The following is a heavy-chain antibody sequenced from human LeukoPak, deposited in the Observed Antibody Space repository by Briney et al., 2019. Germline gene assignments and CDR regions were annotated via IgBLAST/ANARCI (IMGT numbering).Heavy chain of an antibody. Sequence: PSETLSLTCTVSGGSISSYYWSWIRQPPGKGLEWIGYIYYSGSTNYNPSLKSRVTISVDTSKNQFSLKLSSVTAADTAVYYCARDTEVGGSGRYRAFDPWGQGTLVTVSS. D-gene: IGHD3-10*01. CDR2: IYYSGST. CDR3: ARDTEVGGSGRYRAFDP. V-gene: IGHV4-59*01. CDR1: GGSISSYY. J-gene: IGHJ5*02.